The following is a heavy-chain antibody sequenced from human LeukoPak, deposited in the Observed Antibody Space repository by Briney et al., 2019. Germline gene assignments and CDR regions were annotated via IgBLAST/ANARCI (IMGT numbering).Heavy chain of an antibody. V-gene: IGHV3-30*18. Sequence: GMSLRLSCAASGFTFISYDMHWVRQAPGKGLEWVAVISKDGSDKKYADSVKGRFIISRDNSRNTLYLQKNSLRAEDTAVYYCAKEYDGYWGQGTLVTVSS. CDR3: AKEYDGY. CDR2: ISKDGSDK. J-gene: IGHJ4*02. CDR1: GFTFISYD. D-gene: IGHD2-8*01.